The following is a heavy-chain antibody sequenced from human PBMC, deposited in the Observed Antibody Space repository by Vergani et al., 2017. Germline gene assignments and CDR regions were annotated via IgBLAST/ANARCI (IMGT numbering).Heavy chain of an antibody. V-gene: IGHV4-30-4*08. CDR2: IYYSGST. J-gene: IGHJ6*02. CDR3: ARVMYRDEASTGYRLEGMDI. Sequence: QVQLQESGPGLVKPSQTLSLTCTVSGGSISSNHYYWSWIRQPPGTGLEWIGYIYYSGSTYYNPSLKSRVTISVDTSKNQFSLKLNSVTAADTAVYFCARVMYRDEASTGYRLEGMDIWGQGTTVTISS. CDR1: GGSISSNHYY. D-gene: IGHD3-9*01.